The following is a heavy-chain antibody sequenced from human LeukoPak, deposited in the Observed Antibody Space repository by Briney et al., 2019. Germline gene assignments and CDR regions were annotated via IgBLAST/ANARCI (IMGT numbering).Heavy chain of an antibody. CDR2: IYYSGST. CDR1: GGSISSSSYY. J-gene: IGHJ4*02. D-gene: IGHD6-13*01. CDR3: ASQGTGSSGGYEIDY. V-gene: IGHV4-39*07. Sequence: ASETLSLTCTVSGGSISSSSYYWGWIRQPPGKGLEWIGSIYYSGSTYYNPSLKSRVTISVDTSKNQFSLKLSSVTAADPAVYYCASQGTGSSGGYEIDYWGQGTLVTASS.